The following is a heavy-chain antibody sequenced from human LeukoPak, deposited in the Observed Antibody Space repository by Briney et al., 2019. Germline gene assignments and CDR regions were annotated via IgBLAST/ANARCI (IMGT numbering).Heavy chain of an antibody. J-gene: IGHJ4*02. D-gene: IGHD3-22*01. V-gene: IGHV1-18*01. CDR2: INLYNGNT. CDR3: ARVRPMIVQVDY. CDR1: GYTFATYG. Sequence: ASVKVSCKASGYTFATYGISWVRQAPGQGLEWMGSINLYNGNTHYAQKLQGRVTLTTDTSTSTAYMELRSLRSDDTAVYYCARVRPMIVQVDYWGQGTLVTVSS.